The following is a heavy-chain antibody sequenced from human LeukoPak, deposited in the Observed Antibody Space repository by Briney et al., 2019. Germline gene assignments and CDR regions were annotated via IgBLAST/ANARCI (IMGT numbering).Heavy chain of an antibody. Sequence: PGRTLRLSCAASGFTFSSYGMHWVRQAPGKGLEWVAVIWDDGSNKYYADSVKGRFTISRDNSKNTLYLQMNSLRAEDTAVYYCAKDQWELRPGGFDYWGQGTLVTVSS. D-gene: IGHD1-26*01. V-gene: IGHV3-33*06. CDR1: GFTFSSYG. J-gene: IGHJ4*02. CDR3: AKDQWELRPGGFDY. CDR2: IWDDGSNK.